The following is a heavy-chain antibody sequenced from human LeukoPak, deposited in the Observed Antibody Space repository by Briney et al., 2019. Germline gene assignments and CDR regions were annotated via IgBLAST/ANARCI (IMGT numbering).Heavy chain of an antibody. Sequence: GASVKVSCKASGGTFSSYAISWVRQAPGQGLEWMGRIIPSLGIANYAQKFQGRVTITADKSTSTAYMELSSLRSEDTAVYYCARPYSGYDYDMYHFDYWGQGTLVTVSS. J-gene: IGHJ4*02. CDR2: IIPSLGIA. CDR3: ARPYSGYDYDMYHFDY. D-gene: IGHD5-12*01. V-gene: IGHV1-69*04. CDR1: GGTFSSYA.